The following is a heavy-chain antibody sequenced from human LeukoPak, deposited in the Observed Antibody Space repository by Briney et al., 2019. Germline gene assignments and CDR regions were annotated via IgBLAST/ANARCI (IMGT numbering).Heavy chain of an antibody. CDR2: INPSGGST. CDR3: ARDNTWAPIVVVVAATSYGMDV. CDR1: GYTFTSYY. J-gene: IGHJ6*02. Sequence: GASVKVSCKASGYTFTSYYMHWVRQAPGQGLEWMGIINPSGGSTSYAQKFQGRVTMTRDTSTSTVYMELSSLRSEDTAVYYCARDNTWAPIVVVVAATSYGMDVWGQGTTVTVSS. D-gene: IGHD2-15*01. V-gene: IGHV1-46*01.